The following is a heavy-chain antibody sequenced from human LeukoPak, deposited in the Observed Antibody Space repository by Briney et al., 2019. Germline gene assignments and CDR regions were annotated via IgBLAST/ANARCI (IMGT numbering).Heavy chain of an antibody. D-gene: IGHD2-2*01. CDR3: ARGQDIVVVPAGGDPYYYYGMDV. CDR2: IYYSGST. V-gene: IGHV4-59*13. J-gene: IGHJ6*02. CDR1: GGSISSYY. Sequence: SETLSLTCPVPGGSISSYYWSWIRQPPGKGLGWIGYIYYSGSTNYNPSLKRRVTISVDTAKNQFSLELSSVTAADTAVYYCARGQDIVVVPAGGDPYYYYGMDVWGQGTTVTVSS.